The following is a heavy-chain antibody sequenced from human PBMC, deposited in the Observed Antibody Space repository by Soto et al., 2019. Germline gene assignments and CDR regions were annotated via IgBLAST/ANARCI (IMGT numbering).Heavy chain of an antibody. CDR3: STDSYLTLKLVRFDY. J-gene: IGHJ4*01. D-gene: IGHD3-9*01. V-gene: IGHV3-15*07. Sequence: GGSLRLSCAASGFTFGTAWINWVRQAPGKGLEWVGRIKSKTDGGTSDFAAPVRGRFAISRDDSESMVYLQMDSLKTEDTAVYYCSTDSYLTLKLVRFDYWGRGTLVTVSS. CDR2: IKSKTDGGTS. CDR1: GFTFGTAW.